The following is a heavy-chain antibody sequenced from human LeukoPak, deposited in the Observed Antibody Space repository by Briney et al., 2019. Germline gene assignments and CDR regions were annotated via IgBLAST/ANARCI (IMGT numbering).Heavy chain of an antibody. CDR1: GGSISSSNW. CDR3: ARTRYSSGWSSDY. J-gene: IGHJ4*02. CDR2: IYHSGST. D-gene: IGHD6-19*01. V-gene: IGHV4-4*02. Sequence: SGTLSLTCAVSGGSISSSNWWSWVRQPPGKWLEWIGEIYHSGSTNYNPSLKSRVTISVDKSKNQFSLKLSSVTAADTAVYYCARTRYSSGWSSDYWGQGTLVTVSS.